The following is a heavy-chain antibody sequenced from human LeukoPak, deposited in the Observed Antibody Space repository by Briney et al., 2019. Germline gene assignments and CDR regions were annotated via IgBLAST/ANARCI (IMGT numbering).Heavy chain of an antibody. D-gene: IGHD6-6*01. J-gene: IGHJ5*02. CDR2: IYTSGST. V-gene: IGHV4-39*07. CDR1: GGSISSSSYY. Sequence: SETLSLTCTVSGGSISSSSYYWGWIRQPPGKGLEWIGRIYTSGSTNYNPSLKSRVTMSVDTSKNQFSLKLSSVTAADTAVYYCARVASSSSKWFDPWGQGTLVTVSS. CDR3: ARVASSSSKWFDP.